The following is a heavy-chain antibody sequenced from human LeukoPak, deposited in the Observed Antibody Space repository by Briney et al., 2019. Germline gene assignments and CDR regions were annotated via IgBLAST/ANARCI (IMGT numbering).Heavy chain of an antibody. D-gene: IGHD2-15*01. CDR2: ISPNSGGT. J-gene: IGHJ5*02. V-gene: IGHV1-2*02. CDR3: ARVSVGWFDP. Sequence: ASVKVSCKASGYTFIGYYMHWVRQAPGQGLEWMGWISPNSGGTNYAQKFQGRVTITADKSTSTAYMELSSLRSEDTAVYYCARVSVGWFDPWGQGTLVTVSS. CDR1: GYTFIGYY.